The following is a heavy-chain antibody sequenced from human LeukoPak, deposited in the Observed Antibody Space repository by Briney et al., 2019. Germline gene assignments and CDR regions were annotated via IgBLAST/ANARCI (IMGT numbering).Heavy chain of an antibody. CDR3: AKDRVPDSRWNFDY. CDR1: GFSFRGFT. Sequence: AGGSLRLSCATSGFSFRGFTTNWVRHRPGKGLEWVSAILGNAAATYYADSVKGRFTISRDTSKLYLQMNSLSVDDTATYYCAKDRVPDSRWNFDYWGQGTVVTVSS. J-gene: IGHJ4*02. V-gene: IGHV3-23*01. CDR2: ILGNAAAT. D-gene: IGHD6-19*01.